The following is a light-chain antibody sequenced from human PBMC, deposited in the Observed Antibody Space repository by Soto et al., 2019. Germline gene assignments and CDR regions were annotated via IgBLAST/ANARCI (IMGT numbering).Light chain of an antibody. Sequence: EIVMTQSPATLSVSPGERATLSCRASQSVSSNLAWYQQKLGQAPRLLIYGPSTRATGIPARLSGSGSGTEFTLTISSLQSEDFAVYYCQQYKNWPTFGQGTKVEIK. J-gene: IGKJ1*01. CDR3: QQYKNWPT. CDR2: GPS. V-gene: IGKV3-15*01. CDR1: QSVSSN.